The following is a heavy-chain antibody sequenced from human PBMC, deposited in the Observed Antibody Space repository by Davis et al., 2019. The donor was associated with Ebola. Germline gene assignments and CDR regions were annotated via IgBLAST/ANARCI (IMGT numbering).Heavy chain of an antibody. V-gene: IGHV3-9*01. J-gene: IGHJ4*02. CDR1: GFTFDDYA. Sequence: SLKISCAASGFTFDDYAMHWVRQAPGKGLEWVSGISWNSGSIGYADSVKGRFTISRDNAKNSLYLQMNSLRAEDTAVYYCARDFWFRRLDYWGQGTLVTVSS. D-gene: IGHD3-10*01. CDR2: ISWNSGSI. CDR3: ARDFWFRRLDY.